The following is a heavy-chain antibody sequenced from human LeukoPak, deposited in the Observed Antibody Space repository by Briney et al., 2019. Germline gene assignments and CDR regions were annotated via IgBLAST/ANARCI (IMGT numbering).Heavy chain of an antibody. D-gene: IGHD3-10*01. Sequence: GGSLRLSCAASGFTFSNAWMSWVRQAPGKGLEWVGRIRSNSDGGTTDYAAPVKDRFTISRDDSKNTLYLQMNSLKTEDTAVYYCARGRGSQGYYFDYWGQGTLVTVSS. CDR1: GFTFSNAW. V-gene: IGHV3-15*01. CDR3: ARGRGSQGYYFDY. J-gene: IGHJ4*02. CDR2: IRSNSDGGTT.